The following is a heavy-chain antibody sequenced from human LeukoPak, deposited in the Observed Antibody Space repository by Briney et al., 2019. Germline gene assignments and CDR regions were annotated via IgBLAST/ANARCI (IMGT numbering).Heavy chain of an antibody. D-gene: IGHD2-15*01. J-gene: IGHJ6*03. Sequence: SLRLSCAASGFTFDDYAMHWVRQAPGKGLEWVSGISWNSGSIGYADSVKGRFTISRDNAKNSLYLQMNSLRAEDTALYYCAKDIGLGVGNYYYMGVWGKGTTVTVSS. CDR2: ISWNSGSI. CDR3: AKDIGLGVGNYYYMGV. CDR1: GFTFDDYA. V-gene: IGHV3-9*01.